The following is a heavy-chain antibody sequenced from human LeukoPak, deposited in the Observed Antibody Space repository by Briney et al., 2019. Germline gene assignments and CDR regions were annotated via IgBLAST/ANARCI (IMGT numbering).Heavy chain of an antibody. CDR1: GGSISSSSYY. CDR2: IYYSGST. V-gene: IGHV4-39*01. D-gene: IGHD6-13*01. CDR3: ARVEYSSSWWEGDYYYMDV. Sequence: SETLSLTCTVSGGSISSSSYYWGWIRQPPGKGLEWIGSIYYSGSTYYNPSLKSRVTISVDTSKNQFSLKLSSVTAADTAVYYCARVEYSSSWWEGDYYYMDVWGKGTTVTVSS. J-gene: IGHJ6*03.